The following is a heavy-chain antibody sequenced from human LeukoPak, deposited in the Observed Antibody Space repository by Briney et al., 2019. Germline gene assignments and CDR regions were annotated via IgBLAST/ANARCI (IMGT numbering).Heavy chain of an antibody. V-gene: IGHV3-7*01. CDR2: IKHDGSEK. J-gene: IGHJ4*02. D-gene: IGHD3-16*01. CDR3: ARQPIYEAYFDF. Sequence: QSGGSLRLSCAASVLPFDRYWMSWVRLAPGKGLGWVSKIKHDGSEKTFVDSVKGRFTISRHNAENSLYLQMNSLRAEDAAAYYCARQPIYEAYFDFWGQGTLVTVSS. CDR1: VLPFDRYW.